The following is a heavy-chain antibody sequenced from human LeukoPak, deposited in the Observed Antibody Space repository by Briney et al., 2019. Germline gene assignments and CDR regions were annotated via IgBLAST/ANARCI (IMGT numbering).Heavy chain of an antibody. V-gene: IGHV3-21*01. CDR1: GFTFSSYS. D-gene: IGHD6-19*01. CDR2: ISSSSSYI. CDR3: ARVFSSGWYKAFDI. J-gene: IGHJ3*02. Sequence: GGSLRLSCAASGFTFSSYSMNWVRQAPGKGLEWVSSISSSSSYIYYADSVKGRFTISRDNAKNSLYLQMNSLRAEDTAVYYCARVFSSGWYKAFDIWGQGTMVTVSS.